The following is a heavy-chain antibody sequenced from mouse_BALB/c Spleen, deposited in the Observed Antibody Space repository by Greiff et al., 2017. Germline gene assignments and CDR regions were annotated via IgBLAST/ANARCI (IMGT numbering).Heavy chain of an antibody. CDR2: ISSGGSYT. V-gene: IGHV5-9-3*01. D-gene: IGHD2-1*01. Sequence: VQLVESGGGLVKPGGSLKLSCAASGFTFSSYAMSWVRQTPEKRLEWVATISSGGSYTYYPDSVKGRFTISRDNAKNTLYLQMSSLRSEDTAMYYCARTYGNYVRAMDYWGQGTSVTVSS. CDR3: ARTYGNYVRAMDY. J-gene: IGHJ4*01. CDR1: GFTFSSYA.